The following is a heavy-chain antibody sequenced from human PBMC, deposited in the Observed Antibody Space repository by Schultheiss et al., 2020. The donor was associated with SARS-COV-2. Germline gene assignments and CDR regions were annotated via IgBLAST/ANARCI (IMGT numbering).Heavy chain of an antibody. J-gene: IGHJ4*02. D-gene: IGHD6-19*01. Sequence: GGSLRLSCAASGFTFDDYAMHWVRQAPGKGLEWVSGISWNSGSIGYADSVKGRFTISRDNAKNSLYLQMNSLRAEDTALYYCAKDIQQWLQLDYFDYWGQGTLVTVSS. CDR3: AKDIQQWLQLDYFDY. CDR1: GFTFDDYA. V-gene: IGHV3-9*01. CDR2: ISWNSGSI.